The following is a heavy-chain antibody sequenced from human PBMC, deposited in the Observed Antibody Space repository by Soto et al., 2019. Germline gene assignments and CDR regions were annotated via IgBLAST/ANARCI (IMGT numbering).Heavy chain of an antibody. J-gene: IGHJ6*02. Sequence: ASVKVSCEASCYTFTSYGISWVRQAPGQGLEWMGWISAYNGNTNYAQKLQGRVTMTTDTSTSTAYMELRSLRSDDTAVYYCARDGYYYGSGSYTHYYYYGMGVWGQGTTVTVSS. V-gene: IGHV1-18*01. CDR1: CYTFTSYG. D-gene: IGHD3-10*01. CDR2: ISAYNGNT. CDR3: ARDGYYYGSGSYTHYYYYGMGV.